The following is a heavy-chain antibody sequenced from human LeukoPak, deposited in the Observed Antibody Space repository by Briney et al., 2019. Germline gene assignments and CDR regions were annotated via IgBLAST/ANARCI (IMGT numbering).Heavy chain of an antibody. J-gene: IGHJ6*02. V-gene: IGHV3-23*01. CDR3: ARGSAAMDV. Sequence: TGGSLRLSCAASGFTFSTYPMSWVRQTPGKGLEWVSGISVSGVTTYYADSVKGRFTISRDNSNNTLYLQMNSLRAEDTAVYFCARGSAAMDVWGQGTTVTVSS. CDR2: ISVSGVTT. CDR1: GFTFSTYP. D-gene: IGHD6-25*01.